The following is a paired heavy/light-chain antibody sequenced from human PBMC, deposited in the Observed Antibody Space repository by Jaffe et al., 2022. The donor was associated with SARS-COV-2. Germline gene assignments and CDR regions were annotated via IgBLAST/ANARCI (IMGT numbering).Light chain of an antibody. CDR2: AAS. CDR1: QSIDSN. Sequence: DIQMTQSPSSLSAFVGDRVTITCRARQSIDSNLNWYQQRPGKAPKLLIYAASNLQSGIPSRFSGSGSGTDFTLTITSLQPEDFATYYCQQSYSTPYTFGQGTKLEI. CDR3: QQSYSTPYT. V-gene: IGKV1-39*01. J-gene: IGKJ2*01.
Heavy chain of an antibody. Sequence: QITLKESGPTVVKPTQTLTLTCTFSGFSLTTTTVGVGWIRQPPGKALEWLALIYWDDDKRYSPSLRSRLTITKETSKNQVVLTMTDMDPVDTATYYCVHSRYYGDTRNWFDPWGQGALVTVSS. V-gene: IGHV2-5*02. CDR3: VHSRYYGDTRNWFDP. CDR1: GFSLTTTTVG. J-gene: IGHJ5*02. D-gene: IGHD4-17*01. CDR2: IYWDDDK.